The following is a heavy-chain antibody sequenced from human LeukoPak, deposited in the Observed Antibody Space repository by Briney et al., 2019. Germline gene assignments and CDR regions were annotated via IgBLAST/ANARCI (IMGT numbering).Heavy chain of an antibody. CDR3: AGEKDHFIMITFGGVIAPLDY. Sequence: GGSLRLSCAASGFTFSSYSMNWVRQAPGKGLEWVSSISSSSSYIYYADSVKGRFTISRDNAKNSLYLQMNSLRAEDTAVYYCAGEKDHFIMITFGGVIAPLDYWGQGTLVTVSP. D-gene: IGHD3-16*02. V-gene: IGHV3-21*01. CDR2: ISSSSSYI. CDR1: GFTFSSYS. J-gene: IGHJ4*02.